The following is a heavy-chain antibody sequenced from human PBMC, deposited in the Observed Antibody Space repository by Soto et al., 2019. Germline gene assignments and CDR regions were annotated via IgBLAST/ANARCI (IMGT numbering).Heavy chain of an antibody. CDR2: IWYDGSKK. J-gene: IGHJ4*02. CDR1: EFTFSSHA. V-gene: IGHV3-33*01. D-gene: IGHD5-12*01. CDR3: ARDPGYSGFDFDY. Sequence: QVQLVESGGGVVQPGRSLRLSCAASEFTFSSHAMHWVRQAPGKGLEWVAVIWYDGSKKYYADSVKGRFTVARDDSKNTLYLQMNSLRVDDTAVYYCARDPGYSGFDFDYWGQGTLVTVSS.